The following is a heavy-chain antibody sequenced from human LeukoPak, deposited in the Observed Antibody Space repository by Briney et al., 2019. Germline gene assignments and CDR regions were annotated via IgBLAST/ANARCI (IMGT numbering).Heavy chain of an antibody. Sequence: RASVKVSCKASGYTFASYGISWVRQAPGQGLEWMGWISAYDGNTNYAQKLQGRVTMTTDASTSIAYMELRSLRSDDTAVYYCARKYFGGGHNWFDPWGQGTLVTVSS. J-gene: IGHJ5*02. V-gene: IGHV1-18*01. D-gene: IGHD3-10*01. CDR3: ARKYFGGGHNWFDP. CDR1: GYTFASYG. CDR2: ISAYDGNT.